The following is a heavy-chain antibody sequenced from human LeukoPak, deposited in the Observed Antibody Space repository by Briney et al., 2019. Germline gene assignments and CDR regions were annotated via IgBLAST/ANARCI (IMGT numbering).Heavy chain of an antibody. J-gene: IGHJ4*02. Sequence: PGGSLRLSCAASGFTFRNYALSWVRPAPGKGLEGVSGIDPSGTYTYYADSVKGRFTISRDNSKNTLYLQLNSLRAEDTAAYYCAKGPERSDRGYSDYWGQGTLVTVSS. V-gene: IGHV3-23*01. D-gene: IGHD1-14*01. CDR3: AKGPERSDRGYSDY. CDR2: IDPSGTYT. CDR1: GFTFRNYA.